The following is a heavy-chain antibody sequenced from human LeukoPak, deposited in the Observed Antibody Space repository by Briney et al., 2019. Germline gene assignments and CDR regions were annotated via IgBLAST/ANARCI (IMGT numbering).Heavy chain of an antibody. CDR2: IKQDESEK. V-gene: IGHV3-7*01. J-gene: IGHJ4*02. CDR1: GFTFSSYW. D-gene: IGHD1-1*01. Sequence: GGSLRLSCAASGFTFSSYWMSWVRQAPGKGLEWVANIKQDESEKYYADSLKGRFNISRDNAKNSLYLQMNSLRAEDTAVYYCARDKIEGPTKLDYWGQGILVTVSS. CDR3: ARDKIEGPTKLDY.